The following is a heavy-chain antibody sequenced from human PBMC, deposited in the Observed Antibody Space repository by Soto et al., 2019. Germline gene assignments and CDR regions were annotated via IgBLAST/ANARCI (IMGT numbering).Heavy chain of an antibody. CDR3: AKPRVSGWYLFDY. J-gene: IGHJ4*02. CDR1: GFTFSSYA. CDR2: ISGSGGST. Sequence: EVQLLESGGGLVQPGGSLRLSCAASGFTFSSYAMSWVRQAPGKGLEWVSAISGSGGSTYYADSVKGRFTISRDNSKNTLYVQMSSLRAEDTAVYYCAKPRVSGWYLFDYWGQGTLVTVSS. D-gene: IGHD6-19*01. V-gene: IGHV3-23*01.